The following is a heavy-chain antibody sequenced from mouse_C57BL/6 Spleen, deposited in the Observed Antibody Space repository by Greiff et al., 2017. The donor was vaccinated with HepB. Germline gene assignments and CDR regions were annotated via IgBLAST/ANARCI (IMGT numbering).Heavy chain of an antibody. J-gene: IGHJ2*01. CDR1: GYTFTSYW. CDR2: IDPSDSYT. V-gene: IGHV1-50*01. CDR3: ARWRGNYVGYFDY. Sequence: QVQLQQPGAELVKPGASVKLSCKASGYTFTSYWIQWVKQRPGQGLEWIGEIDPSDSYTNYNQKFKGKATLTVDTSSSTAYMQLSSLTSEDSAVYYCARWRGNYVGYFDYWGQGTTLTVSS. D-gene: IGHD2-1*01.